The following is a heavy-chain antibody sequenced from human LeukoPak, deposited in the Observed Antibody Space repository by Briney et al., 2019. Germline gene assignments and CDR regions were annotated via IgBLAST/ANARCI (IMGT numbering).Heavy chain of an antibody. CDR1: GGTFSSYA. D-gene: IGHD5-18*01. V-gene: IGHV1-69*01. Sequence: KVSCKASGGTFSSYAISWVRQAPGQGLEWMGGIIPIFGTANYAQKFQGRVTITADESTSTAYMELSSLRSEDTAVYYCTTQSRGYSYGYYAYYYGMDVWGQGTTVTVSS. J-gene: IGHJ6*02. CDR3: TTQSRGYSYGYYAYYYGMDV. CDR2: IIPIFGTA.